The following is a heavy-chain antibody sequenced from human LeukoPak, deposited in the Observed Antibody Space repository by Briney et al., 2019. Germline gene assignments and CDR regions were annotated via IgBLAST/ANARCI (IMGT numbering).Heavy chain of an antibody. V-gene: IGHV4-31*11. Sequence: SETLSLTCAVYGGSFSGYYWSWIRQHPGKGLEWIGYIYYSGSTYYNPSLKSRVTISVDTSKNQFSLKLSSVTAADTAVYYCAREIRITISDAFDIWGQGTMVTVSS. CDR3: AREIRITISDAFDI. CDR1: GGSFSGYY. D-gene: IGHD3-10*01. J-gene: IGHJ3*02. CDR2: IYYSGST.